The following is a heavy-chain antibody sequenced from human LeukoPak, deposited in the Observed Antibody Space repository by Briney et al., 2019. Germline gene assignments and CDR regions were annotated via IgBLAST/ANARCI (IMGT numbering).Heavy chain of an antibody. CDR1: GYTFTSYG. V-gene: IGHV1-18*01. J-gene: IGHJ4*02. CDR2: ISAYNGNT. CDR3: ARCLYSYGAAASDY. Sequence: GAAVKVSCKASGYTFTSYGTSWVRQAPGQGLEWMGWISAYNGNTNYAQKLQGRVTMTTDTSTSTAYMELRSLRSDDTAVYYCARCLYSYGAAASDYWGQGTLVTVSS. D-gene: IGHD5-18*01.